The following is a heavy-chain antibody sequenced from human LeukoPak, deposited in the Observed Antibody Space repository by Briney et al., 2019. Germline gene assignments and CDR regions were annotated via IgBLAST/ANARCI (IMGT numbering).Heavy chain of an antibody. D-gene: IGHD2-8*02. CDR2: INHSGST. J-gene: IGHJ4*02. CDR1: GGSFSGYY. V-gene: IGHV4-34*01. Sequence: PSETLSLTCAVYGGSFSGYYWSWIRQPPGKGLEWIGEINHSGSTNYNPSLKSRVTISVDTSKNQFSLKLSSVTAADTAVYYCARGVRGLSLRRVLSFDYWGQGTLVTVSS. CDR3: ARGVRGLSLRRVLSFDY.